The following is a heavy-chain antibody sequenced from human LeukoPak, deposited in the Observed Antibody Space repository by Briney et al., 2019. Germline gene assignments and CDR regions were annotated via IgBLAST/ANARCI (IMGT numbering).Heavy chain of an antibody. Sequence: LPGGSLRLSCAASGFTFSSYAMSWVRQAPGRGLEWVSVISGSGGSPDYTDSVKGRFTISRDNSKNTLYLQMNSLRAEDTAVYYCAKGGKTIMCPTSCYDYWGQGTLVTVSS. CDR2: ISGSGGSP. J-gene: IGHJ4*02. D-gene: IGHD2-2*01. V-gene: IGHV3-23*01. CDR1: GFTFSSYA. CDR3: AKGGKTIMCPTSCYDY.